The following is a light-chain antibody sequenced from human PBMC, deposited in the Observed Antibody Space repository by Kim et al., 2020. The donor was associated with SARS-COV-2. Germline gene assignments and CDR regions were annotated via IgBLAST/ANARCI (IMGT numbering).Light chain of an antibody. CDR2: HDS. CDR1: KLGDKY. Sequence: SYELTQPPSVSVSPGQTASITCSGDKLGDKYACWYQQKPGQSPVLLMYHDSKLPSGIPERFSGSNSGNTATLTISGTQAMDEADYYCQAWDSSTYVFGTG. V-gene: IGLV3-1*01. J-gene: IGLJ1*01. CDR3: QAWDSSTYV.